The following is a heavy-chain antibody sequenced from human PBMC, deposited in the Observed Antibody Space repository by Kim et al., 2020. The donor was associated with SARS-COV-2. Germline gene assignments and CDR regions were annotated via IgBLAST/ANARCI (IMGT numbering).Heavy chain of an antibody. CDR1: GGSFSGYY. V-gene: IGHV4-34*01. CDR2: INHSGST. D-gene: IGHD6-6*01. CDR3: ARWARGSSPSGDYYFDY. J-gene: IGHJ4*02. Sequence: SETLSLTCAVYGGSFSGYYWSWIRQPPGKGLEWIGEINHSGSTNYNPSLKSRVTISVDTSKNQFSLKLSSVTAADTAVYYCARWARGSSPSGDYYFDYWGQGTLVTVSS.